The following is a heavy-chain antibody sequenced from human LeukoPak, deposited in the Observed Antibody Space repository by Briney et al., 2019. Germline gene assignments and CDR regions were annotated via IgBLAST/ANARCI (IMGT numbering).Heavy chain of an antibody. CDR3: AKGHSRVSQDRFDY. V-gene: IGHV3-23*01. CDR2: ISGSGGST. D-gene: IGHD6-6*01. J-gene: IGHJ4*02. Sequence: GGSLRLSCAASGSTFSSYAMSWVRQARGKGLEWVSDISGSGGSTYYADSVKGRFTISRDNSKNTLYLQMNSLRAEDSAVYYCAKGHSRVSQDRFDYWGQGTLVTVSS. CDR1: GSTFSSYA.